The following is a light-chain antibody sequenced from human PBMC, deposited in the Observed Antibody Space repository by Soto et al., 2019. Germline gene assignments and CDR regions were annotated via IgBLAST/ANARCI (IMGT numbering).Light chain of an antibody. V-gene: IGKV1-5*01. J-gene: IGKJ1*01. CDR1: QSISSW. CDR3: QPYNSYPRT. CDR2: DAS. Sequence: DIQMTQSPSTLSASVGDKVTITCRASQSISSWLAWYQQKPGKAPKLLIYDASSLESGVPSRFSGSGSGTEFTLTIISPQPDDFATYYCQPYNSYPRTFGQGTKVEIK.